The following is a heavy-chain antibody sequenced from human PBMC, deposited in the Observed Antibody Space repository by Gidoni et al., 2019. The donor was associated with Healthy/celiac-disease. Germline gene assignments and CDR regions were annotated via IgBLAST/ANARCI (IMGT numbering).Heavy chain of an antibody. V-gene: IGHV1-58*02. J-gene: IGHJ6*02. CDR3: AAGGPLYYYYGMDV. Sequence: QMQRVQSVPEVRKPGNAVKVSCKASGVTFTRSAMQWVRQARGQRLEWIGWIVVGSGTTNYAPKFPESVTITRDMSTSTAYMGLSSLSSEDTAVYYCAAGGPLYYYYGMDVWVQGTTVTVSS. D-gene: IGHD3-16*01. CDR2: IVVGSGTT. CDR1: GVTFTRSA.